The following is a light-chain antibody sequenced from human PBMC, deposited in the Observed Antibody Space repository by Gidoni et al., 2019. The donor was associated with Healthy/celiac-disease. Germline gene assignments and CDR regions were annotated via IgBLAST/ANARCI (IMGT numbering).Light chain of an antibody. J-gene: IGKJ4*01. V-gene: IGKV2-28*01. Sequence: DIVMTQSTLSLPVTPGEPASISCRSSQSLLHSNGYNYLDWYLQKPGQSPQLLIYLGSNRASGVPDRFSGSVSGTDFTLKISRVEAEDVGVYYCMQALQTPLTFGGGTKVEIK. CDR2: LGS. CDR3: MQALQTPLT. CDR1: QSLLHSNGYNY.